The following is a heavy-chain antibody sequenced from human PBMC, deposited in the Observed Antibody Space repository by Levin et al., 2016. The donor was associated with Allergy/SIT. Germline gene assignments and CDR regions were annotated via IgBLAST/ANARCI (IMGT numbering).Heavy chain of an antibody. D-gene: IGHD2-15*01. V-gene: IGHV5-51*01. CDR3: AGGYCSGGSCYLDAFDI. J-gene: IGHJ3*02. CDR2: IYPGDSDT. Sequence: VRQMPGKGLEWMGIIYPGDSDTRYSPSFQGQVTISADKSISTAYLQWSSLKASDTAMYYCAGGYCSGGSCYLDAFDIWGQGTMVTVSS.